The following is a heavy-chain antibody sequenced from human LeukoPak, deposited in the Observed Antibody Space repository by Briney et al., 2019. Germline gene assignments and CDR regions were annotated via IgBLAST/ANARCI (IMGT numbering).Heavy chain of an antibody. D-gene: IGHD3-10*01. CDR3: ARITMVRGVITGYYFDY. CDR1: GGSISSYY. Sequence: SETLSLTWTVSGGSISSYYWSWIRQPPGKGLEWIGYIYYSGSTNYNPSLKSRVTISVDTSKNQFSLKLSSVTAADTAVYYCARITMVRGVITGYYFDYWGQGTLVTVSS. J-gene: IGHJ4*02. CDR2: IYYSGST. V-gene: IGHV4-59*13.